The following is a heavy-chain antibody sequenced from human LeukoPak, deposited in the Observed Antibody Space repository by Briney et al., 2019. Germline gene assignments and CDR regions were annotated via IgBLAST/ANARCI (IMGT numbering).Heavy chain of an antibody. J-gene: IGHJ4*02. D-gene: IGHD3-16*01. CDR1: GGSISSSSYY. CDR3: ARQYSGTMRGFGGLGY. Sequence: PSETLSLTCTVSGGSISSSSYYWGWIRQPPGKGLEWIGSIYYSGSTYYNPSLKSRVTISVDTSKNQFSLKLSAVTAADTAVYYCARQYSGTMRGFGGLGYWGQGTLVTASS. V-gene: IGHV4-39*01. CDR2: IYYSGST.